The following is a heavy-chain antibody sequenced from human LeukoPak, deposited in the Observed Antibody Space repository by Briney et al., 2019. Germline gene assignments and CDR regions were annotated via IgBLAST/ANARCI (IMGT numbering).Heavy chain of an antibody. CDR1: GDSISSSSYY. CDR3: ASTLGAGPYYFDY. CDR2: IYYSGST. D-gene: IGHD1-26*01. J-gene: IGHJ4*02. Sequence: SETLSLTCTASGDSISSSSYYWGWIRQPPGKGLEWIGSIYYSGSTYYKSSLKSRVTISIDTSKNQFSLKLSSATAADTAVYYCASTLGAGPYYFDYWGQGTLVTVSS. V-gene: IGHV4-39*07.